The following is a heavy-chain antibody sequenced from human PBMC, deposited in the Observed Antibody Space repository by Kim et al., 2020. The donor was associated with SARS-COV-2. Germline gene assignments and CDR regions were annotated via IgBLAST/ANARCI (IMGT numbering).Heavy chain of an antibody. CDR1: GYSFTSYA. CDR2: IITYNGNT. J-gene: IGHJ4*02. CDR3: ARSYNSDYGGFDY. V-gene: IGHV1-18*01. D-gene: IGHD4-17*01. Sequence: ASVKVSCKASGYSFTSYAINWVRQAPGQGLEWMGWIITYNGNTNYAQKFQGRVTMTTDTSTNTAYMELRSLRSDDTAVYYCARSYNSDYGGFDYWGQGTL.